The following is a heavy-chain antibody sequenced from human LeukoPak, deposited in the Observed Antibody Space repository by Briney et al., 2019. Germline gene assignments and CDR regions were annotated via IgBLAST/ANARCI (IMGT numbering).Heavy chain of an antibody. V-gene: IGHV3-33*01. D-gene: IGHD2-15*01. J-gene: IGHJ4*02. Sequence: GGSLRLSCAASGFTFSSHGMHWVRQAPGKGLEWVAAIWYDGSIQYYADSVKGRFTISRDNSKNTLYLQMDSLRAEDTAVYYCARAGYCSGGSRYGSDYWGQGTLVSVSS. CDR3: ARAGYCSGGSRYGSDY. CDR2: IWYDGSIQ. CDR1: GFTFSSHG.